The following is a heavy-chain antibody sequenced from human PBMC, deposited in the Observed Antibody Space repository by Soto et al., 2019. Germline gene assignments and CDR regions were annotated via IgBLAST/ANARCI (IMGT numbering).Heavy chain of an antibody. CDR2: IIPISGEA. CDR3: ARDMTRTVVPYFDF. D-gene: IGHD1-7*01. CDR1: GGTFSNYV. Sequence: QVQLVQSGAEVKKPGSSVKVSCKASGGTFSNYVVNWVRQAPGQGLEWMGRIIPISGEANYAQKCQGRVTITADKSTSTSYMELSSLRTEDTAVYYCARDMTRTVVPYFDFWGQGTLVTVSS. J-gene: IGHJ4*02. V-gene: IGHV1-69*06.